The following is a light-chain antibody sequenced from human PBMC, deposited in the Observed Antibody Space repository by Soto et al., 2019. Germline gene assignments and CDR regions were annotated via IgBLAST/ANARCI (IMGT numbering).Light chain of an antibody. Sequence: QSALTQPRSVSGSPGQSVTISCTGTSNDVGGYDYVSWYQQHPGKAPKLIIYDVSKRPSGVPDRFSGSKSGNTASLTISELQAEDEADYYCCSYAGTYSYVFGTGTKVTVL. V-gene: IGLV2-11*01. CDR1: SNDVGGYDY. CDR3: CSYAGTYSYV. J-gene: IGLJ1*01. CDR2: DVS.